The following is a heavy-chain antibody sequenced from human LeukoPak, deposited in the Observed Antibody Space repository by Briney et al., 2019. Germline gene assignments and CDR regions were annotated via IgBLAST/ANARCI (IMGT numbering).Heavy chain of an antibody. CDR3: AKGYYDILTDYFHNWFNP. Sequence: SGGSLRLSCAASGFTFSSYAMSWVRQAPGKGLEWVSAISGRGGSTFYADSVKGRFTISRDNSKNTLYLQMNSLRADDTAVYYCAKGYYDILTDYFHNWFNPWGQGTLVIVSS. D-gene: IGHD3-9*01. CDR2: ISGRGGST. V-gene: IGHV3-23*01. CDR1: GFTFSSYA. J-gene: IGHJ5*02.